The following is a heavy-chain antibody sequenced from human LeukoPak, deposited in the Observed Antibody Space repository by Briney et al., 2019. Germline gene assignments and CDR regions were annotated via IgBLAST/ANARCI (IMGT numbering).Heavy chain of an antibody. CDR2: INLSGGST. J-gene: IGHJ4*02. V-gene: IGHV1-46*01. D-gene: IGHD6-19*01. Sequence: ASVKVSCKSSGYTFATYYIRWVRQAPGQGLEWMGTINLSGGSTSYAQNFQGRVTMTRDTSTSTVYMEVSSLRSEDTAVYYCARDQGSGWYSSDYWGQGTLVTVSS. CDR1: GYTFATYY. CDR3: ARDQGSGWYSSDY.